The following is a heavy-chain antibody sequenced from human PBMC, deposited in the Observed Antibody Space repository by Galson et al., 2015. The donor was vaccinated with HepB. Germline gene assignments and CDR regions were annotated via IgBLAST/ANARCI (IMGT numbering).Heavy chain of an antibody. CDR2: VSGRGNST. D-gene: IGHD1-26*01. Sequence: AMRPAYAAAGVSGGSSPWGWGRQAPGTRLDCVSAVSGRGNSTYFADFVKGRFTLSRDNSKNTLYPQVNSLRAEDTAVYYCAKERWLAATQYYFDYWGQGTLVTVSS. CDR3: AKERWLAATQYYFDY. V-gene: IGHV3-23*01. CDR1: GVSGGSSP. J-gene: IGHJ4*02.